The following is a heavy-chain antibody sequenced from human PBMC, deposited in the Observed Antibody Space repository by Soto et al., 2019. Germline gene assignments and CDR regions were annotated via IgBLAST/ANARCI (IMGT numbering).Heavy chain of an antibody. V-gene: IGHV3-74*01. CDR3: ARGGSLNWYFDL. CDR2: INTAGSST. J-gene: IGHJ2*01. D-gene: IGHD1-26*01. Sequence: EVQLVESGGGLVQPGGSLRLSCAASGFTFSSYWMHWVRQAPGKGLVWVSRINTAGSSTSYADSVKGRFTISRDNATNTLYLKMNSPRAEDTAVYYCARGGSLNWYFDLWGRGTLVTVSS. CDR1: GFTFSSYW.